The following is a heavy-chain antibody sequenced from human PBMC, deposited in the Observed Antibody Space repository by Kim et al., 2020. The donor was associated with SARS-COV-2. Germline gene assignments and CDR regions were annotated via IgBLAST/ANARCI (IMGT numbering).Heavy chain of an antibody. D-gene: IGHD2-2*01. V-gene: IGHV1-2*02. J-gene: IGHJ4*02. CDR2: INPNSGGT. CDR3: ARVPAAIRGAIDY. Sequence: ASVKVSCKASGYTFTGYYMHWVRQAPGQGLEWMGWINPNSGGTNYAQKFQGRVTMTRDTSISTAYMELSRLRSDDTAVYYCARVPAAIRGAIDYWGQGTLVTVSS. CDR1: GYTFTGYY.